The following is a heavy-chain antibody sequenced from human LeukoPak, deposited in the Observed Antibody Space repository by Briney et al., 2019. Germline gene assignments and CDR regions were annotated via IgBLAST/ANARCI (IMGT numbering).Heavy chain of an antibody. CDR1: GGSISSSSYY. V-gene: IGHV4-39*02. CDR3: ARDDGPYYYDSSGNAFDI. J-gene: IGHJ3*02. D-gene: IGHD3-22*01. Sequence: PSETLSLTCTVSGGSISSSSYYWGWIRQPPGKGLECIGSIYYSGSTYYNPSLKSRVTISVDTSKNQFSLKLSSVTAADTAVYYCARDDGPYYYDSSGNAFDIWGQGTMVTVSS. CDR2: IYYSGST.